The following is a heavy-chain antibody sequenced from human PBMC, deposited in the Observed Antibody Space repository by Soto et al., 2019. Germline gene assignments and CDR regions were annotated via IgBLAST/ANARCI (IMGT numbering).Heavy chain of an antibody. J-gene: IGHJ4*02. V-gene: IGHV4-59*01. Sequence: QVQLQALGPGLVKPSETLSLTCTVSGGSINNYYWSWIRQPPGKGLEWIGYIYYRGSTNYNPSLKSRVTISVDTSKNQFSLKLSSVTTADTAVYYCAIFMGNSVAPTYFDYWGQGTLVTVSS. CDR2: IYYRGST. CDR1: GGSINNYY. CDR3: AIFMGNSVAPTYFDY. D-gene: IGHD5-12*01.